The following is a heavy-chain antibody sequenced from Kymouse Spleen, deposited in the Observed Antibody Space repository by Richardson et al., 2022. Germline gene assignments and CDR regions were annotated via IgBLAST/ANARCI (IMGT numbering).Heavy chain of an antibody. D-gene: IGHD1-7*01. CDR1: GFTVSSNY. V-gene: IGHV3-66*03. CDR3: AREGNWNYGYYGMDV. J-gene: IGHJ6*02. Sequence: EVQLVESGGGLIQPGGSLRLSCAASGFTVSSNYMSWVRQAPGKGLEWVSVIYSCGSTYYADSVKGRFTISRDNSKNTLYLQMNSLRAEDTAVYYCAREGNWNYGYYGMDVWGQGTTVTVSS. CDR2: IYSCGST.